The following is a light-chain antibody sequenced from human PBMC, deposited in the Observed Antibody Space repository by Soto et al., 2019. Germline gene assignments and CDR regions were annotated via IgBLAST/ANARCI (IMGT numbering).Light chain of an antibody. CDR1: QDISNS. CDR3: QQYANLPLT. V-gene: IGKV1-33*01. CDR2: DAS. J-gene: IGKJ4*01. Sequence: DILMTQSPSSLSASVGDRVTITCQASQDISNSLNWYQQKPGKAPKLLIYDASNLEAGVPSRFSGGGSGTDFTFTITTLQPEDIAIYYCQQYANLPLTFGGGTKVDIK.